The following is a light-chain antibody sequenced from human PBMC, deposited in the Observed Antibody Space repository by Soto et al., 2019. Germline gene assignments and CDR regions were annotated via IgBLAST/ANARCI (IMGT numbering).Light chain of an antibody. J-gene: IGLJ2*01. CDR2: SNS. CDR1: SSNIGNNA. Sequence: QSVLTQPPSASGTPGQTVTISCSGSSSNIGNNAVNWYQQLPGTAPKLLISSNSQRPSGVPDRFSGSKSGTSVFLAISELQYEDEADYYCGAWDDSLRGPVFGGGTKVTVL. CDR3: GAWDDSLRGPV. V-gene: IGLV1-44*01.